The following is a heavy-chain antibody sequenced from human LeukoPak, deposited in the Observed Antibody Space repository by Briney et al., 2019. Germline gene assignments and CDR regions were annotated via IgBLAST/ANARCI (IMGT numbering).Heavy chain of an antibody. Sequence: SVKVSCKASAGTFSNYTISWVRQAPGQGLEWMGRIIPILGIANYAQKFQGRVTITADKSTSTAYMELSSLRSEDTAVYYCARDLDGYNLSWFDPWGQGALVTVSS. CDR3: ARDLDGYNLSWFDP. CDR2: IIPILGIA. J-gene: IGHJ5*02. D-gene: IGHD5-24*01. V-gene: IGHV1-69*04. CDR1: AGTFSNYT.